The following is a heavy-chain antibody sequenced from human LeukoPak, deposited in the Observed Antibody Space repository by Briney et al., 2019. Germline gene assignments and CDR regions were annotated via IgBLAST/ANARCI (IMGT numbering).Heavy chain of an antibody. D-gene: IGHD5-12*01. CDR1: GFTFDDYA. CDR3: AKDTPGGYDYPV. Sequence: GGSLRLSCAASGFTFDDYAMHWVRQAPGKGLEWVSLISGDGGSTYYADSVKGRFTVSRDNSKNSLFLQMNSLSTEDTAFYYCAKDTPGGYDYPVWGQGTLVTVSS. V-gene: IGHV3-43*02. J-gene: IGHJ4*02. CDR2: ISGDGGST.